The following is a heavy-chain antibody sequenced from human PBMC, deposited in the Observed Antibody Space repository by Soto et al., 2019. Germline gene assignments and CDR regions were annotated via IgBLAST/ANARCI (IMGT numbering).Heavy chain of an antibody. CDR2: IYPGDSDT. J-gene: IGHJ6*03. V-gene: IGHV5-51*01. CDR1: GYSFTSYW. CDR3: ATQARQVNQGYGDYDYYYYMDV. Sequence: GESLKISCKGSGYSFTSYWNAWVRQMPGKGLEWMGIIYPGDSDTRYSPSFHGQVTISADKSISSAYLQWSSLKASDTAMYYCATQARQVNQGYGDYDYYYYMDVWGKGT. D-gene: IGHD4-17*01.